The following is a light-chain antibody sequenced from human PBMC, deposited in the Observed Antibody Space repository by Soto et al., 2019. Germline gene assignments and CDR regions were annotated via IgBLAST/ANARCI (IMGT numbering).Light chain of an antibody. CDR1: QSISNY. CDR2: AAS. CDR3: QQSYSTPYT. Sequence: DIQMTQSPSSLSASVGDRVTITCRASQSISNYLNWYQQKPGKAPKLLIYAASSLQSGVPSRFSGSGSGTYFPLTISSLQPEDFATYYCQQSYSTPYTFGQGTKLEIK. J-gene: IGKJ2*01. V-gene: IGKV1-39*01.